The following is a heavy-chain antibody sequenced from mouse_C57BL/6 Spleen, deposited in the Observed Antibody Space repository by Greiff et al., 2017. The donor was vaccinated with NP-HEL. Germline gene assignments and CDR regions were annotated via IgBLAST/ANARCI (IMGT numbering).Heavy chain of an antibody. Sequence: QVQLQQSGAELVMPGASVKLSCKASGYTFTSYWMHWVKQRPGQGLEWIGEIDPSDSYTNYNQKFKGKSTLTVDKSSSTAYMQLSSLTSEDSAVYYCARDGNYEYFDVWGTGTTVTVSS. D-gene: IGHD2-1*01. J-gene: IGHJ1*03. CDR3: ARDGNYEYFDV. V-gene: IGHV1-69*01. CDR1: GYTFTSYW. CDR2: IDPSDSYT.